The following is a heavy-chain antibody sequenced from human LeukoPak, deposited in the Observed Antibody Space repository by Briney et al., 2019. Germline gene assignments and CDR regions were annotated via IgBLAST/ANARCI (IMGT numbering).Heavy chain of an antibody. D-gene: IGHD2-8*01. CDR2: IIPIFGIA. V-gene: IGHV1-69*04. J-gene: IGHJ5*02. CDR1: GGTFSSYA. CDR3: ARAMQYNIVLMETQTNWFDP. Sequence: GSSVKVSCKASGGTFSSYAISWVRQAPGQGLEWMGRIIPIFGIANYAQKFQGRVTITADKSTSTAYMELSSLRSEDTAVYYRARAMQYNIVLMETQTNWFDPWGQGTLVTVSS.